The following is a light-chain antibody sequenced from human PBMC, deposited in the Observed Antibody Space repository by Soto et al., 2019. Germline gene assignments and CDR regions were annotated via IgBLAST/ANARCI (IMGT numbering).Light chain of an antibody. Sequence: QSVLAQPRSVSGSPGQSVTLSCTGTSSDVGGYDFVSWYQQYPVKAPKLIIFDVTERTSGVPDRFSGSKSGNSASLTISGLQAEDEADYYCSSYAGSYILGVFGGGTKLTVL. CDR3: SSYAGSYILGV. CDR1: SSDVGGYDF. V-gene: IGLV2-11*01. J-gene: IGLJ3*02. CDR2: DVT.